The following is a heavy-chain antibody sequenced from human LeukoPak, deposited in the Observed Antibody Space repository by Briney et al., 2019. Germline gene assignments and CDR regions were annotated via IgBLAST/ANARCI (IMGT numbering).Heavy chain of an antibody. CDR3: ARDPHSNSWVDY. V-gene: IGHV3-21*01. Sequence: GGSLRLSCAASGFTFSSYTMNWVRQAPGKGLEWVSSISRNSNYIYYADSVKGRFTISRDNAKNSLYLQMNSLRAEDTAVYYCARDPHSNSWVDYWGQGTLVTVPS. D-gene: IGHD6-13*01. CDR2: ISRNSNYI. CDR1: GFTFSSYT. J-gene: IGHJ4*02.